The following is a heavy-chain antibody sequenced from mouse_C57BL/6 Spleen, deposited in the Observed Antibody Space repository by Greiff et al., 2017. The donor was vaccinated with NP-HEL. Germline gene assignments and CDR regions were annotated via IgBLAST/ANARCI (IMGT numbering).Heavy chain of an antibody. Sequence: VQLQQSGAELAKPGASVTLSCKASGYTFTSYWMHWVKQRPGQGLEWIGYINPSSGYTKYNQKFKDKATLTADKSSSTAYMQLSSLTYEDSAVYYCARYYGSSYSWFAYWGQGTLVTVSA. CDR3: ARYYGSSYSWFAY. V-gene: IGHV1-7*01. CDR2: INPSSGYT. D-gene: IGHD1-1*01. J-gene: IGHJ3*01. CDR1: GYTFTSYW.